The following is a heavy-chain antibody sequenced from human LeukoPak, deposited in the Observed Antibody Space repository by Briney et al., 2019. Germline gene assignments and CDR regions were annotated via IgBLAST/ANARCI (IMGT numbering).Heavy chain of an antibody. CDR3: ARDGPGYCSSTSCYWIDY. V-gene: IGHV3-30-3*01. CDR2: ISYDGSNK. CDR1: GFTFSSYA. D-gene: IGHD2-2*01. J-gene: IGHJ4*02. Sequence: PGRSLRLSCAASGFTFSSYAMHWVRQAPGKGLEWVAVISYDGSNKYYADSVKGRFTISRDNSKNTLYLQMNSLRAEDTAVYYCARDGPGYCSSTSCYWIDYWGQGTLVTVSS.